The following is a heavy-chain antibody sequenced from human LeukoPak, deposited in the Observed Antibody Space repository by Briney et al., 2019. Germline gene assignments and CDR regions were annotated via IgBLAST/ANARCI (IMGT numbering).Heavy chain of an antibody. CDR3: SRERYVYCGGDCYYFDY. V-gene: IGHV4-61*02. CDR2: IYTSGST. CDR1: GGSISSSSYY. Sequence: KASETLSLTCTVSGGSISSSSYYWSWIRQPAGKGLEWIGRIYTSGSTNYNPSLKSRVTMSVDTSKNQFSLKLSSVTAADTAVYYCSRERYVYCGGDCYYFDYWGQGTLITVSS. J-gene: IGHJ4*02. D-gene: IGHD2-21*02.